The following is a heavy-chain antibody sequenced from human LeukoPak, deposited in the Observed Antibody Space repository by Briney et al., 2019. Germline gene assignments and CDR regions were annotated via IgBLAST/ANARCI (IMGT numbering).Heavy chain of an antibody. J-gene: IGHJ6*02. V-gene: IGHV3-7*01. CDR2: IKQEGSEK. CDR3: AREQQLVRYYYYYYGMDV. Sequence: PGGSLRLSCAASGFTFSSFWMSWVRPAAGEGLEWVANIKQEGSEKYYVDSVKGRYTISRDNDKNTLYLQMNSLRAKDTAVYYCAREQQLVRYYYYYYGMDVWGQGTTVTVSS. CDR1: GFTFSSFW. D-gene: IGHD6-13*01.